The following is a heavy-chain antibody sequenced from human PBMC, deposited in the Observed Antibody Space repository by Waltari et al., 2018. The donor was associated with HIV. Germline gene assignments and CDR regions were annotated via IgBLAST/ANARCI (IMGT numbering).Heavy chain of an antibody. CDR1: GFSLSLYW. D-gene: IGHD3-10*01. Sequence: DVQLVESGGGLVQPGGSLRLSCAASGFSLSLYWMTWVRQPPGKGLEWVANINPDGNEKHYVDSVKGRFAISRDNVENSIYLQMNNLQVEDTAFYYCAKGTTDDLWGQGTLVTVSS. CDR2: INPDGNEK. CDR3: AKGTTDDL. J-gene: IGHJ5*02. V-gene: IGHV3-7*01.